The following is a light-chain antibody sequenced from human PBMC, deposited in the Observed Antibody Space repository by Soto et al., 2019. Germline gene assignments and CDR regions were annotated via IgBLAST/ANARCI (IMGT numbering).Light chain of an antibody. J-gene: IGKJ3*01. CDR3: QQRSNWL. CDR2: DAS. CDR1: QSVSSY. V-gene: IGKV3-11*01. Sequence: EIVLTQSQANLSLSPGERATLSCRASQSVSSYLAWYQQKPGQAPRFLIYDASNRATGIPARFSGSGSWTDFTLTISSLEPEDFAVYYCQQRSNWLFGPGTKVDIK.